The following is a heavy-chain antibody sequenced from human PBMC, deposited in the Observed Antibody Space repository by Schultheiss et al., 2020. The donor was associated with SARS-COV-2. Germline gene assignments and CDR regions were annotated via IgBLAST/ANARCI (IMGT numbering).Heavy chain of an antibody. CDR3: ANGVGATTPPCGY. V-gene: IGHV3-7*03. CDR1: GFTFSSYA. CDR2: IKQDGSEK. J-gene: IGHJ4*02. D-gene: IGHD1-26*01. Sequence: SCAASGFTFSSYAMSWVRQAPGKGLEWVANIKQDGSEKYYVDSAKGRFTISRDNAKNSLYLQMNSLRAEDTALYYCANGVGATTPPCGYWGQGTLVTVSS.